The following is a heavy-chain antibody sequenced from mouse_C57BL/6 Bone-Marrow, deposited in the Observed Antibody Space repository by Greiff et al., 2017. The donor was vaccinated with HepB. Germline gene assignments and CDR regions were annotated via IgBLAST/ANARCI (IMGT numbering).Heavy chain of an antibody. J-gene: IGHJ3*01. Sequence: EVQLVESGGGLVKPGGSLKLSCAASGFTFSDYGMHWVRQAPEKGLEWVAYISSGSSTIYYAATVKGRFTISRDNAKNTLFLQMTSLRSEDTAMYYCARGYYYGSSPFAYWGQGTLVTVSA. V-gene: IGHV5-17*01. D-gene: IGHD1-1*01. CDR3: ARGYYYGSSPFAY. CDR2: ISSGSSTI. CDR1: GFTFSDYG.